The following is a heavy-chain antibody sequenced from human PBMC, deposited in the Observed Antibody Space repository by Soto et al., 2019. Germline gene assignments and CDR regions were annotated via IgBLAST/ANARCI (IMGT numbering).Heavy chain of an antibody. CDR2: ISGSGDGSDR. CDR1: GFTFTNYG. V-gene: IGHV3-23*01. J-gene: IGHJ3*02. Sequence: PGGSLRLSCAASGFTFTNYGMNWVRQAPGKGLEWVSAISGSGDGSDRTYADSVKGRFTISRDNTKNTLYLQMNSLRPEDTAVYYCARAQWLADDVFDIWGHGTMVTVSS. CDR3: ARAQWLADDVFDI. D-gene: IGHD6-19*01.